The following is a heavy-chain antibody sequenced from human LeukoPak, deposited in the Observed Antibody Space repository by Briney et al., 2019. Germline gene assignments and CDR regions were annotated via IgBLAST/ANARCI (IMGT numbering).Heavy chain of an antibody. Sequence: SETLSLTCTVSGYSISSGYYWGWIRQPPGKRLEWIGEVYHGGTTNYNPSLKSRVTISIDKSKEQFSLKLSSVTAADTAVYYCARSPSGSSSRWFDPWGQGTLVTVSS. CDR1: GYSISSGYY. J-gene: IGHJ5*02. CDR2: VYHGGTT. V-gene: IGHV4-38-2*02. D-gene: IGHD1-26*01. CDR3: ARSPSGSSSRWFDP.